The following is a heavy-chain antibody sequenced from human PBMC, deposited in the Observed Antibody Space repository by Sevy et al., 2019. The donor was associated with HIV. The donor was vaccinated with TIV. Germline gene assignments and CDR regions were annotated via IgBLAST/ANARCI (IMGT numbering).Heavy chain of an antibody. CDR1: GGSITSLY. V-gene: IGHV4-59*08. CDR2: IYYNGHI. J-gene: IGHJ4*02. D-gene: IGHD1-26*01. Sequence: SETLSLTCTVSGGSITSLYWNWIRQPPGKGLEWIANIYYNGHINYNPSLKSRVTFSLDKSQNQFSLRLSSVTAADTAMYYCAGENAWGRGYSWGQGTLVTVSS. CDR3: AGENAWGRGYS.